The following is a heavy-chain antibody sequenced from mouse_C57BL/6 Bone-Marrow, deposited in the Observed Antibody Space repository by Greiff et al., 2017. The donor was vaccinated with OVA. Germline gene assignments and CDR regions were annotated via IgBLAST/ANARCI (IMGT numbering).Heavy chain of an antibody. J-gene: IGHJ1*03. CDR1: GYTFTSYW. Sequence: QIQLQQPGAELVKPGASVKVSCKASGYTFTSYWMHWVKQRPGQGLEWIGRLHPSDSDTNYNQKFKGKATLTVDKSSSTAYLQLSSLTSEVSAVYYCAIRDGYYWYFDVWGTGTTVTVSS. D-gene: IGHD2-3*01. V-gene: IGHV1-74*01. CDR2: LHPSDSDT. CDR3: AIRDGYYWYFDV.